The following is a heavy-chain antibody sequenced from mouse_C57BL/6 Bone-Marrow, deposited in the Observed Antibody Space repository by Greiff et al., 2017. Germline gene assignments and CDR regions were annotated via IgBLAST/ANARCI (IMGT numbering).Heavy chain of an antibody. CDR3: AKGAIYEGYEVYFDY. D-gene: IGHD2-3*01. Sequence: VQLQQSGPGLVQPSQSLSITCTVSGFSLTSYGVHWVRQSPGKGLEWLGVIWRGGSTDYNAAFMSRLSITKDNSKSQVFFKMNSLQADDTAIYYCAKGAIYEGYEVYFDYWGQGTTLTVST. CDR2: IWRGGST. V-gene: IGHV2-5*01. J-gene: IGHJ2*01. CDR1: GFSLTSYG.